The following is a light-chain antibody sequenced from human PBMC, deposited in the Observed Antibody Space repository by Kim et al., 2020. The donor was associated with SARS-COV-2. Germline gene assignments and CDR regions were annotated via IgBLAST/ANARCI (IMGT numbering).Light chain of an antibody. Sequence: VHPEEPPTLSCRANQSVAATLAWYQQKPGQAPRLLIYGAFTRATGIPVRFSGSGFGTDFTLTISSLQPEDFALYFCQHYINWPLTFGGGTKVDIK. V-gene: IGKV3D-15*01. CDR1: QSVAAT. CDR2: GAF. J-gene: IGKJ4*01. CDR3: QHYINWPLT.